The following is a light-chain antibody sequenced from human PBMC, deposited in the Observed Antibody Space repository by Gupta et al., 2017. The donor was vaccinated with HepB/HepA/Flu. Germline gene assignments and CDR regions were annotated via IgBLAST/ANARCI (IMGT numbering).Light chain of an antibody. J-gene: IGLJ3*02. CDR3: AAWDDSLSAWV. CDR1: SSNIGSNY. V-gene: IGLV1-47*01. Sequence: PGQRVTISCSGSSSNIGSNYVYWYQQLPGTAPKLLIYRNNQRPSGVPDRFPGSKSGTSASLAISGLRSEDEADYYCAAWDDSLSAWVFGGGTKLTVL. CDR2: RNN.